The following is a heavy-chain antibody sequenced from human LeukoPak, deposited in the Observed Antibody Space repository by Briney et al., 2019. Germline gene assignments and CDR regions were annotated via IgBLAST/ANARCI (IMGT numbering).Heavy chain of an antibody. Sequence: PSETLSLTCAVYGGSFSGYYWSWIRQPPGKGLEWIGSIYHSGSTYYNPSLKSRVTISVDTSKNQFSLKLSSVTAADTAVYYCANGGDFYYFDYWGQGTLVTVSS. V-gene: IGHV4-34*01. CDR1: GGSFSGYY. D-gene: IGHD2/OR15-2a*01. CDR3: ANGGDFYYFDY. J-gene: IGHJ4*02. CDR2: IYHSGST.